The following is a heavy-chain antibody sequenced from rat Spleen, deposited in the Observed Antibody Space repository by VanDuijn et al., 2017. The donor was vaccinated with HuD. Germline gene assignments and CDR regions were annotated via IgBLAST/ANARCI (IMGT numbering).Heavy chain of an antibody. V-gene: IGHV5-29*01. J-gene: IGHJ2*01. CDR3: ARRGRNYYALDY. CDR2: ITYDGIST. D-gene: IGHD1-12*01. Sequence: EVQLVESDGGLVQPGRSLKLSCAASGFTFSDYYMAWVRQAPTKGLEWVATITYDGISTYYRDSVKGRFPISRDNAKSTLYLQMDSLRSEDTATYYCARRGRNYYALDYWGQGVMVTVSS. CDR1: GFTFSDYY.